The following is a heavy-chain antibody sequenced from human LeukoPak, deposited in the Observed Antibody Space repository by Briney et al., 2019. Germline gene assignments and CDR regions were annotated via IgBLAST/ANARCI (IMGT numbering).Heavy chain of an antibody. D-gene: IGHD6-19*01. V-gene: IGHV3-23*01. J-gene: IGHJ4*02. CDR1: GFSFSTYA. CDR2: ISGSGGST. Sequence: PGGSLRLSCAASGFSFSTYAMSWVRQAPGKGLEWVSAISGSGGSTYYAGSVKGRFTISRDNSKNTLYLQMNSRRAEETAVYYCAKSNSGWYNFDYWGQGTQVTVSS. CDR3: AKSNSGWYNFDY.